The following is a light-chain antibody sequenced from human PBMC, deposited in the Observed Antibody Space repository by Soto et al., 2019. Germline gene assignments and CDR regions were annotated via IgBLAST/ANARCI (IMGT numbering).Light chain of an antibody. CDR3: LQSENAPHT. CDR1: CKIGFH. V-gene: IGKV1-39*01. CDR2: CXS. J-gene: IGKJ2*01. Sequence: DVHMAQSRFSLSASLGASVTNTXRASCKIGFHLNCLQQKPGXAPKXXXVCXSTLQMGTPSRFSGRGSGTDFTLTITGLQSDYFGNYYCLQSENAPHTFGQGTKVDIK.